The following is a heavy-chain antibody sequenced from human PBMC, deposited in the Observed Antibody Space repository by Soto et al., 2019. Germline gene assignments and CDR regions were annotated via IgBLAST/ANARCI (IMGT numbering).Heavy chain of an antibody. D-gene: IGHD6-6*01. CDR3: ACPNSSSSTKYYYYYMDV. J-gene: IGHJ6*03. CDR1: GGTFSSYT. Sequence: SVKVSCKASGGTFSSYTISWVRQAPGQGLEWMGRIIPILGIANYAQKFQGRVTITADKSTSTAYMELSSLRSEDTAVYYCACPNSSSSTKYYYYYMDVWGKGTTVTVSS. V-gene: IGHV1-69*02. CDR2: IIPILGIA.